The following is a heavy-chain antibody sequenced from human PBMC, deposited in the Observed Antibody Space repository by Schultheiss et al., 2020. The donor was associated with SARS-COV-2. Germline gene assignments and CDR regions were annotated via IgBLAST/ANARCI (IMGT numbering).Heavy chain of an antibody. J-gene: IGHJ3*02. D-gene: IGHD2-2*01. CDR3: ARYQLPSVEAFDI. CDR1: GGSISSYY. V-gene: IGHV4-59*01. CDR2: IYYSGST. Sequence: SQTLSLTCTVSGGSISSYYWSWIRQPPGKGLEWIGYIYYSGSTNYNPSLKSRVTISVDTSKNQFSLKLSSLTAADTAVYYCARYQLPSVEAFDIWGQGTMVTVSS.